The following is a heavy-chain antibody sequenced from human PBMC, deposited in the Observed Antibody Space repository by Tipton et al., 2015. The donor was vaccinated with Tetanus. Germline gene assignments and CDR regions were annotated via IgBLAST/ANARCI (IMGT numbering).Heavy chain of an antibody. D-gene: IGHD3-10*01. V-gene: IGHV4-4*07. J-gene: IGHJ3*02. CDR2: IYTSGST. Sequence: GLVKPSETLSLTCTVSGGSISSYYWSWIRQPAGKGLEWIGRIYTSGSTNYNPSLKSRVTMSVDTSKNQFSLKLSSVTAADTAVFYCASHYGSGSDDAFDIWGQGTMVTVSS. CDR1: GGSISSYY. CDR3: ASHYGSGSDDAFDI.